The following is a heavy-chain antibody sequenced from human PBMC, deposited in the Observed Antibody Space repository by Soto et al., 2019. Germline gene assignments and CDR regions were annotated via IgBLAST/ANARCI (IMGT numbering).Heavy chain of an antibody. Sequence: PGGSLRLSCAASGFTFSSYSMNWVRQAPGKGLEWVSYISSSSTIYYADSVKGRFTISRDNAKNSLYLQMNSLRDEDTAVYYCARDRRNMFFAAGIEARPDAFDIWGQGTMVTVSS. J-gene: IGHJ3*02. D-gene: IGHD6-6*01. V-gene: IGHV3-48*02. CDR2: ISSSSTI. CDR1: GFTFSSYS. CDR3: ARDRRNMFFAAGIEARPDAFDI.